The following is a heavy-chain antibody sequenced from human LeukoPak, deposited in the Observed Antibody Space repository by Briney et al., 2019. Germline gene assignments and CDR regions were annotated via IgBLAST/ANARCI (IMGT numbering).Heavy chain of an antibody. D-gene: IGHD6-13*01. CDR2: ISGSGGST. CDR3: AKTRQQQLKIYYFDY. Sequence: PGGSLRLSCAASGFTFSSYAMSWVHQAPGKGLEWVSAISGSGGSTYYADSVKGRFTISRDNSKNTLYLQMNSLRAEDTAVYYCAKTRQQQLKIYYFDYWGQGTLVTVSS. CDR1: GFTFSSYA. V-gene: IGHV3-23*01. J-gene: IGHJ4*02.